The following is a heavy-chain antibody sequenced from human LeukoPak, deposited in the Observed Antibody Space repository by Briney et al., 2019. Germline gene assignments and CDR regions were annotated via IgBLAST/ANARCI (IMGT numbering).Heavy chain of an antibody. V-gene: IGHV3-20*04. J-gene: IGHJ4*02. CDR2: INWNGGST. D-gene: IGHD4-17*01. CDR3: ARDGSDYGDYFDY. CDR1: GFTFSDYY. Sequence: GGSLRLSCAASGFTFSDYYMSWIRQAPGKGLEWVSGINWNGGSTGYADSVKGRFTISRDNAKNSLYLQMNSLRAEDTALYYCARDGSDYGDYFDYWGQGTLVTVSS.